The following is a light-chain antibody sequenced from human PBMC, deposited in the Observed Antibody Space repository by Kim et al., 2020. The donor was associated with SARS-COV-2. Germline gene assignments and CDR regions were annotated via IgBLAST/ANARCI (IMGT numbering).Light chain of an antibody. V-gene: IGKV1-27*01. CDR3: QQYDSAPRT. J-gene: IGKJ1*01. CDR1: QGISNY. Sequence: ASIGDRVTISCRASQGISNYLAWYQQKPGKVPSLLIYGASTLQSGVPYRFSGSRSGTDFTLTISSLQPEDVATYYCQQYDSAPRTFGQGTKVDIK. CDR2: GAS.